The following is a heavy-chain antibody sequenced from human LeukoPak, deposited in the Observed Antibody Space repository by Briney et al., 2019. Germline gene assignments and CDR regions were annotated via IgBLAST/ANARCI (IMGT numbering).Heavy chain of an antibody. CDR2: IYPGDSDT. V-gene: IGHV5-51*01. Sequence: GEALKISCKGSGYSFTSYWIGWVRQMPGKGLEWMGVIYPGDSDTRYSPSFQGQVPISAAKSISTAYLQWGSLKASDNAKYYCARQAGYSHGYEGYWGQGTLVTVSS. CDR1: GYSFTSYW. J-gene: IGHJ4*02. CDR3: ARQAGYSHGYEGY. D-gene: IGHD5-18*01.